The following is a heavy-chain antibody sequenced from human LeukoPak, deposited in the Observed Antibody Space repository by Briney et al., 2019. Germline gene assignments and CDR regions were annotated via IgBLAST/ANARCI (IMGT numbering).Heavy chain of an antibody. Sequence: GSLRLSCAASGFTFSTYGLHWVRQAPGKGLEWVALIWYDGRNKYYADSVKGRFTISRDNSKNTLYLQMNSLRAEDTAVYYCAREKQKYSSGWYCLDYWGQGTLVTVSS. CDR2: IWYDGRNK. CDR1: GFTFSTYG. V-gene: IGHV3-33*01. D-gene: IGHD6-19*01. J-gene: IGHJ4*02. CDR3: AREKQKYSSGWYCLDY.